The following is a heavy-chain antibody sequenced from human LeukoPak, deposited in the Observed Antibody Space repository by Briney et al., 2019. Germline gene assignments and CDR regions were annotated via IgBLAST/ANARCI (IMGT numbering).Heavy chain of an antibody. CDR3: ARSIGDFWSGYMNWFDP. D-gene: IGHD3-3*01. J-gene: IGHJ5*02. CDR2: IYYSGST. V-gene: IGHV4-31*03. CDR1: GGSISSGGYY. Sequence: PSETLSLTCTVSGGSISSGGYYWSWIRQHPGKGLEWIGYIYYSGSTYYNPSLKSRVTISVDTSKSQFSLKLSSVTAADTAVYYCARSIGDFWSGYMNWFDPWGQGTLVTVSS.